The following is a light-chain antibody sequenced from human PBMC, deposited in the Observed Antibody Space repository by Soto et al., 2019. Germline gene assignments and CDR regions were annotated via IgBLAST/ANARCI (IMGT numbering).Light chain of an antibody. CDR2: GGS. J-gene: IGKJ5*01. V-gene: IGKV3-20*01. CDR3: QQYAFSPRT. Sequence: EIVLTQSPGTLALSPGERATLSCRASQSVDSKYFSWYQQKPGQAPRLLIYGGSRRATGVPDRFSGAGSGTDFTLTISRLEPEDFAVFYCQQYAFSPRTFGQGTR. CDR1: QSVDSKY.